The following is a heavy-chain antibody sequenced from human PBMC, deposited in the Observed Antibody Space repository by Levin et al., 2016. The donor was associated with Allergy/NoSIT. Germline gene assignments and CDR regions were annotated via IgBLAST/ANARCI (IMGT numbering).Heavy chain of an antibody. Sequence: GESLKISCAASGFTFNTYSMNWVRQAPGRGLEWVPYITYSSSSIYYADSVKGRFTISRDNAKNSLYLQMNSLRDEDTAVYYCARELEVWGKGTTVTVSS. J-gene: IGHJ6*04. CDR3: ARELEV. CDR1: GFTFNTYS. CDR2: ITYSSSSI. V-gene: IGHV3-48*02.